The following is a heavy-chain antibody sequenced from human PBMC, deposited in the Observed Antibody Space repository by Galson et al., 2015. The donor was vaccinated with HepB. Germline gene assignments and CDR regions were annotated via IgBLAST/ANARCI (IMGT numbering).Heavy chain of an antibody. Sequence: SLRLSCAASGFTFSNAWMSWVRQAPGKGLEWVGRIKSKTDGGTTDYAAPVKGRFTISRDDSKNTLYLQMNSLKTEDTAVYYCTTAGSDYYYYYGMDVWGQGTTVTVSS. D-gene: IGHD3-10*01. J-gene: IGHJ6*02. CDR3: TTAGSDYYYYYGMDV. CDR2: IKSKTDGGTT. V-gene: IGHV3-15*01. CDR1: GFTFSNAW.